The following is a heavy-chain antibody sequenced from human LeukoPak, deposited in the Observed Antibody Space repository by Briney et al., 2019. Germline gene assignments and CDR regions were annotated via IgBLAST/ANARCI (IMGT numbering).Heavy chain of an antibody. CDR2: INWSGSST. D-gene: IGHD5/OR15-5a*01. CDR1: RFTLEDYA. J-gene: IGHJ3*01. Sequence: RTGGSLRLSCAASRFTLEDYAMSWVRNTPEKGLEWVAGINWSGSSTGYADSVKGRFTVSRDNAKNSLSLEMNSLRVEDTALYHCARGVSASDPSDVDAFDLWGQGSLVTVSS. CDR3: ARGVSASDPSDVDAFDL. V-gene: IGHV3-20*01.